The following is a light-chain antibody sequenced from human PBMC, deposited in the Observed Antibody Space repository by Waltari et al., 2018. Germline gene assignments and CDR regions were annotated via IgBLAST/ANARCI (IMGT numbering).Light chain of an antibody. V-gene: IGKV1-9*01. Sequence: DRVTITCRASQAISIYLAWYQQKPGKAPNLLIYAASTLQSGVPSRFIGSGSGTEFTLTISSLQPEDFATYYCQQLRSYPRITFGQGTRLDI. J-gene: IGKJ5*01. CDR2: AAS. CDR1: QAISIY. CDR3: QQLRSYPRIT.